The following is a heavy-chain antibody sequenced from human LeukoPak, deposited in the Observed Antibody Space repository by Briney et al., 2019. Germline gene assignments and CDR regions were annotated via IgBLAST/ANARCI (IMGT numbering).Heavy chain of an antibody. Sequence: SETLSLTCTVSGYSIRSGYYWGWIRPPPGKGLEWIGSMYHSGRTDYNPSLKSRVTISEDTSKNQFSLKLSSVTAADTAVYYCARAFRGIFGVFEAFDIWGQGTMVTVSS. J-gene: IGHJ3*02. CDR1: GYSIRSGYY. V-gene: IGHV4-38-2*02. CDR2: MYHSGRT. CDR3: ARAFRGIFGVFEAFDI. D-gene: IGHD3-3*01.